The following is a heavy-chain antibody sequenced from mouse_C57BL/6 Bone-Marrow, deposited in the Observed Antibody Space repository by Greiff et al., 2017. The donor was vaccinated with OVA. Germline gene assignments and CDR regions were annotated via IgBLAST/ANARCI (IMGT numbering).Heavy chain of an antibody. V-gene: IGHV1-50*01. J-gene: IGHJ1*03. CDR3: ARRWLRRYFDV. CDR2: IDPSDSYT. CDR1: GYTFTSYW. D-gene: IGHD2-2*01. Sequence: VQLQQSGAELVKPGASVKLSCKASGYTFTSYWMLWVKQRPGQGLEWIGEIDPSDSYTNYNQKFKGKATLTVDTSSSTAYMQLSSLTSEDSAVYYCARRWLRRYFDVWGTGTTVTVSS.